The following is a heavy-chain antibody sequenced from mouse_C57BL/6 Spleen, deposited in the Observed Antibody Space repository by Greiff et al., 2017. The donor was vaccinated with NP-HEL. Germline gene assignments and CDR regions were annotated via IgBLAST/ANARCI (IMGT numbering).Heavy chain of an antibody. CDR3: TKDYGSSYDWYFDV. CDR2: IDPEDGDT. CDR1: GFNIKDYY. D-gene: IGHD1-1*01. J-gene: IGHJ1*03. V-gene: IGHV14-1*01. Sequence: EVQLQQSGAELVRPGASVKLSCTASGFNIKDYYMHWVKQRPEQGLEWIGRIDPEDGDTEYAPKFQGKATMTADTSSNTAYLQLSSLTSEDTAVYYGTKDYGSSYDWYFDVWGTGTTVTVAS.